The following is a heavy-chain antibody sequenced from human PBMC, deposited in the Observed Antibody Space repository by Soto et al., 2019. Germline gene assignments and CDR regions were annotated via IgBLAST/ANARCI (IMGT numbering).Heavy chain of an antibody. Sequence: GSLRFSCVASGFTFIDYYMSWMRQPPGKGLGRVSYISSSSSYTNYADSVKGRFTISRDNAKNSLYLQMNSLRAEDTAVYYCASVPFKRNCSGGSCYSEFYFDYWGQGTLVTVSS. CDR2: ISSSSSYT. V-gene: IGHV3-11*06. CDR1: GFTFIDYY. CDR3: ASVPFKRNCSGGSCYSEFYFDY. D-gene: IGHD2-15*01. J-gene: IGHJ4*02.